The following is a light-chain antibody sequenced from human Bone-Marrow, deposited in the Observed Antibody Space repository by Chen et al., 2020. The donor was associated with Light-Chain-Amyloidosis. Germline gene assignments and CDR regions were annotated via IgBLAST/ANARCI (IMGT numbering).Light chain of an antibody. CDR2: EVT. J-gene: IGLJ1*01. Sequence: QSALTQPASVSGSPGQSITISCTGTSSDVGGDNHVSWYQQHPDKAPKLMIYEVTNRPSWVPDRFSGYKSDNTASLALAGLQTEAEAEYFCSSYTSTNTLVFGSGTSVTVL. CDR3: SSYTSTNTLV. V-gene: IGLV2-14*01. CDR1: SSDVGGDNH.